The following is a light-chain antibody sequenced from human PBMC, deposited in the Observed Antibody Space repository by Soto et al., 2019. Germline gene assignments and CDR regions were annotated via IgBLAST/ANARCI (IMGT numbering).Light chain of an antibody. CDR1: RTIDNY. J-gene: IGKJ5*01. Sequence: IRMTQSPSSLSASTGDRVTITCRASRTIDNYLNWYQQKPGRAHELLVYDTSSLQSGVPSRFTGGGSGTHFTLTISGLQPEDFATYFCQQSYNTPITFGQGTRLEIK. CDR2: DTS. CDR3: QQSYNTPIT. V-gene: IGKV1-39*01.